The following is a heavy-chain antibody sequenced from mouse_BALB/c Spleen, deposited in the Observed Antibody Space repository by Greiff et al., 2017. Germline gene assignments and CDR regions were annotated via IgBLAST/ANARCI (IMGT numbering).Heavy chain of an antibody. Sequence: QVQLQQSGAELARPGASVKLSCKASGYTFTSYWMQWVKQRPGQGLEWIGAIYPGDGDTRYTQKFKGKTTLTADKSSSTAYMQLSSLASEDSAVYYCARGHYGSRYAMDYWVKEPQSPSPQ. J-gene: IGHJ4*01. D-gene: IGHD1-1*01. CDR2: IYPGDGDT. CDR3: ARGHYGSRYAMDY. V-gene: IGHV1-87*01. CDR1: GYTFTSYW.